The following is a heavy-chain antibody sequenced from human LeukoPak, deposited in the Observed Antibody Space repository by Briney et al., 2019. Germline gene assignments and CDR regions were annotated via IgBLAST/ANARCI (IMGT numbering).Heavy chain of an antibody. J-gene: IGHJ3*02. CDR3: ARDHCSSTSCYSAADAFDI. Sequence: SETLSLTCTVSGGSISSYYWSWIRQPAGKGLEWIGRIYTSGSTNYNPSLKSRVTMSVDTSKTQFSLKLSSVTAAHTAVYYCARDHCSSTSCYSAADAFDIWGQGTMVTVSS. V-gene: IGHV4-4*07. CDR2: IYTSGST. CDR1: GGSISSYY. D-gene: IGHD2-2*01.